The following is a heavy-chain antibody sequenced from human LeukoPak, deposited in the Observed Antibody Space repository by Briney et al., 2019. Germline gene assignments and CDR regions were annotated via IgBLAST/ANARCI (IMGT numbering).Heavy chain of an antibody. CDR2: MYYSGST. D-gene: IGHD6-13*01. Sequence: SETLSLTCTVSGGSISSTIYYWGWIRRPPGKGLEWIGSMYYSGSTYYNPSLKSRVTISVDTSKNQFSLKLSSVTAADTAVYYCARDSIAAADFDYWGQGTLVTVSS. V-gene: IGHV4-39*07. CDR3: ARDSIAAADFDY. J-gene: IGHJ4*02. CDR1: GGSISSTIYY.